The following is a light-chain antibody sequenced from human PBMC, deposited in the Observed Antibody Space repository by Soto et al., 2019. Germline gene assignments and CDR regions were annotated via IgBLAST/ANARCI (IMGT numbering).Light chain of an antibody. CDR3: QQGYSTPWT. Sequence: DIHITHSPSTLSSSVLDIFTITCLASQSISSWLAWYQQKPGKAPKLLIYAASNLQSGVPSRFSASGSGTDFTLTLNSLQPEDFATYYCQQGYSTPWTFGQGTKVDIK. V-gene: IGKV1-39*01. CDR1: QSISSW. CDR2: AAS. J-gene: IGKJ1*01.